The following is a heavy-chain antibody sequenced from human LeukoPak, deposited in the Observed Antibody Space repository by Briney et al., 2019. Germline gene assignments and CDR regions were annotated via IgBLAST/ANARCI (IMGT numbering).Heavy chain of an antibody. V-gene: IGHV3-48*01. CDR2: ISSSSSTI. CDR1: GFTFSSYS. Sequence: GGSLRLSCAASGFTFSSYSMNWVRQAPGKGLEWVSYISSSSSTIYYADPVKGRFTISRDNAKNSLYLQMNSLRAEDTAVYYCARDLGIRDYYFDYWGQGTLVTVSS. CDR3: ARDLGIRDYYFDY. D-gene: IGHD3-16*01. J-gene: IGHJ4*02.